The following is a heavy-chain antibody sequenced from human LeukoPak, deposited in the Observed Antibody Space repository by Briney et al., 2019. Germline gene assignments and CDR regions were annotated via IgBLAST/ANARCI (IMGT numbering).Heavy chain of an antibody. J-gene: IGHJ4*02. Sequence: PGGSLRLSCAASGISFSSYAMSWVRQAPGKGLEWVSTISGSGGSTYYAESVKGRFAISRDNSKNTLYLQMNSLRAEDTAVYYCAREGTYSGYDLTDSWGQGTLVTVSS. D-gene: IGHD5-12*01. CDR1: GISFSSYA. CDR2: ISGSGGST. V-gene: IGHV3-23*01. CDR3: AREGTYSGYDLTDS.